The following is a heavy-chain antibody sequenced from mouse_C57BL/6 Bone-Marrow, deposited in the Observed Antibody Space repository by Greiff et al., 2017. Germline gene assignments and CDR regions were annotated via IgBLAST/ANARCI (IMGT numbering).Heavy chain of an antibody. J-gene: IGHJ1*03. V-gene: IGHV1-15*01. CDR2: IDPETGGT. CDR3: AGDYDYPYWYFGV. Sequence: QVQLKQSGAELVRPGASVTLSCKASGYTFTDYEMHWVKQTPVHGLEWIGAIDPETGGTAYNQKFKGKAILTADKSSSTAYMELRSLTSEDSAVYYCAGDYDYPYWYFGVWGTGTTVTVST. CDR1: GYTFTDYE. D-gene: IGHD2-4*01.